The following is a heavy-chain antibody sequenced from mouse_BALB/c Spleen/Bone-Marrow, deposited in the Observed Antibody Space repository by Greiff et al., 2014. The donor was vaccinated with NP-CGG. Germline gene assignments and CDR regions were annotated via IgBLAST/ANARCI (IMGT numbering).Heavy chain of an antibody. D-gene: IGHD1-1*01. V-gene: IGHV3-2*02. CDR2: ISYSGST. Sequence: VQLQQSGPGLVKPSQSLSLTCTVTGYSITSDYAWNWIRQFPGNKLEWMGYISYSGSTSYNPSLKSRIPITRDTSKNQFFLQLNSVTTEDTATYYCARSVYYGSSYVDYWGQGTTLTVSS. CDR3: ARSVYYGSSYVDY. CDR1: GYSITSDYA. J-gene: IGHJ2*01.